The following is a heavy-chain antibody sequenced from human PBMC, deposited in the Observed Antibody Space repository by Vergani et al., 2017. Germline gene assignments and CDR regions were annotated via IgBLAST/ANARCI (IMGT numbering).Heavy chain of an antibody. Sequence: EVQLMESGGGLVQPGKSLRLSCAASGFAFGGYAMHWVRQPPGKGLEWVAGISWKSDSIGYADSVKGRFTISRDNAKNSLFLQMNSLRDNDTALYYCVKECSSWYYGVLGHWGQGTLVT. CDR2: ISWKSDSI. V-gene: IGHV3-9*01. D-gene: IGHD6-13*01. CDR1: GFAFGGYA. CDR3: VKECSSWYYGVLGH. J-gene: IGHJ4*02.